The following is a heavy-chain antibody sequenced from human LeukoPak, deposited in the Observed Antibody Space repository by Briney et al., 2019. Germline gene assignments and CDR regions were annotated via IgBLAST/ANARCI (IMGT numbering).Heavy chain of an antibody. J-gene: IGHJ4*02. CDR1: GFTFSSYA. CDR3: ARTSSGWNYFFDY. CDR2: ISGSGGST. D-gene: IGHD6-19*01. V-gene: IGHV3-23*01. Sequence: PGGSLRLSCAASGFTFSSYAMSWVRQAPGKGLEWVSTISGSGGSTYYADSVKGRFTISRDNSKNTLFLQMNSLRAEDTALYYCARTSSGWNYFFDYWGQGTLVTVSS.